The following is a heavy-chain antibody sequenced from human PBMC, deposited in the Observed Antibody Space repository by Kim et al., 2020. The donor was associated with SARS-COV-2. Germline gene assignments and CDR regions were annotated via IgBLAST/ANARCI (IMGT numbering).Heavy chain of an antibody. CDR1: GGSLTDYY. D-gene: IGHD2-2*01. V-gene: IGHV4-34*01. CDR2: IGHSGGT. J-gene: IGHJ5*02. CDR3: ARGRTPARFNCFDP. Sequence: SETLSLTCAVYGGSLTDYYWSWIRQPPGKGLEWIGEIGHSGGTNYNPSLKSRVTLSVDPSKKQVSLRLTYVTAADTAVYYCARGRTPARFNCFDPWGQG.